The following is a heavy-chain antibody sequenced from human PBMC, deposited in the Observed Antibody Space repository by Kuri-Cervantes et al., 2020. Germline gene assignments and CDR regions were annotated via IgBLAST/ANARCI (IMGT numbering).Heavy chain of an antibody. D-gene: IGHD2-15*01. V-gene: IGHV3-30*01. CDR3: AKDLSGGVVAAAFDY. J-gene: IGHJ4*02. CDR1: GFTFSSYA. CDR2: ISYDGSNK. Sequence: GESLKISCAASGFTFSSYAMHWVRQAPGKGLEWVAVISYDGSNKYYADSVKGRFTISRDNSKNTLYLQMNSLRAEDTALYYCAKDLSGGVVAAAFDYWGQGTLVTVSS.